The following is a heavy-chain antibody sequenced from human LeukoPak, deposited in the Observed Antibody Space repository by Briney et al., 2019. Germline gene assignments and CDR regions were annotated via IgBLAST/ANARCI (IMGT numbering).Heavy chain of an antibody. D-gene: IGHD3-10*02. Sequence: GGSLRLSCAASGFTFSSYSMNWVRQTPEKGLEWVSSISNSGSHIYYVDSVQGRFTISRDNAKNSLYLQMNSLRAEDTAVYYCAELGITMIGGVWGKGTTVTISS. V-gene: IGHV3-21*01. CDR3: AELGITMIGGV. CDR1: GFTFSSYS. J-gene: IGHJ6*04. CDR2: ISNSGSHI.